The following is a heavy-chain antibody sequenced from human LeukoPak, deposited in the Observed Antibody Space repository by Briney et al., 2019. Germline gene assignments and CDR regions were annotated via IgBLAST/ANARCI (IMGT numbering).Heavy chain of an antibody. CDR1: GFTFSSYA. V-gene: IGHV3-23*01. J-gene: IGHJ5*02. CDR2: ISSSGGST. CDR3: AKDLLGVGELLYDWFDP. D-gene: IGHD3-10*01. Sequence: GGSLRLSCAASGFTFSSYAMSWVRQAPGKGLEWVSAISSSGGSTYYADSVKGRFTISRDNSKNTLYLQMNSLRAEDTAVYYCAKDLLGVGELLYDWFDPWGQGTLVTVSS.